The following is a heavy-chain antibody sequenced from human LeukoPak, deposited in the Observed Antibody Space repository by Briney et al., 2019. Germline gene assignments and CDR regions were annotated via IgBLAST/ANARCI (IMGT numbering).Heavy chain of an antibody. CDR3: ARVSSWYERGPFDY. CDR2: INSDGSST. D-gene: IGHD6-13*01. CDR1: GFTFSSYW. V-gene: IGHV3-74*01. Sequence: GGSLRLSCAASGFTFSSYWMHWVRQAPGKGLVWVSRINSDGSSTSYADSVKGRFTISRDNAKNTLYLQVNSLRAEDTAVYYCARVSSWYERGPFDYWGQGTLVTVSS. J-gene: IGHJ4*02.